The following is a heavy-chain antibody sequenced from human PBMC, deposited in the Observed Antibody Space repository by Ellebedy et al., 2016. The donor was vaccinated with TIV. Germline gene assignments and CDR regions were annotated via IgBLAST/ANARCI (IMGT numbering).Heavy chain of an antibody. V-gene: IGHV1-46*01. Sequence: ASVKVSXXASGYTFANYAISWVRQAPGQGLEWMGIIDLSGSSTSYAQKFQGRITMTRDTSTSTVYMELSSLKSEDTAVYYCARGSYPGHRSNWYADSVDLWGRGTLVTVSS. CDR1: GYTFANYA. D-gene: IGHD6-13*01. CDR3: ARGSYPGHRSNWYADSVDL. J-gene: IGHJ2*01. CDR2: IDLSGSST.